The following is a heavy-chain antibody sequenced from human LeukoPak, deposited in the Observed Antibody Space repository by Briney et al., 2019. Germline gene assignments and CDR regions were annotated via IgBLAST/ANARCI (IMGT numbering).Heavy chain of an antibody. CDR2: ISYDGSNK. D-gene: IGHD3-22*01. CDR1: GLPSSTIR. V-gene: IGHV3-30*18. Sequence: GPLRPPVAPPGLPSSTIRMTGAGRPQAKGREWVAVISYDGSNKYYADSVKGRFTISRDNSKNTLYLQMNSLRAEDTAVYYCAKDLDRSAYFDYWGQGALVTVSS. J-gene: IGHJ4*02. CDR3: AKDLDRSAYFDY.